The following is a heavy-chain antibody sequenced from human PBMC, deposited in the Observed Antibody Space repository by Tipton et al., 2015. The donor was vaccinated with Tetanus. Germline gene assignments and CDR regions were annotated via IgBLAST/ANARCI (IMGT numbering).Heavy chain of an antibody. J-gene: IGHJ4*02. CDR2: IYYSGST. Sequence: TLSLTCTVSGGSINSGGYYWSWIRQHPGKGLEWIGYIYYSGSTYYNPSLKSRVTISVDTSKNQFSLKLSSVTAADTAVYYCARERGNFAVAAGLDYWGQGTLVTVSS. CDR3: ARERGNFAVAAGLDY. D-gene: IGHD3-3*01. V-gene: IGHV4-31*03. CDR1: GGSINSGGYY.